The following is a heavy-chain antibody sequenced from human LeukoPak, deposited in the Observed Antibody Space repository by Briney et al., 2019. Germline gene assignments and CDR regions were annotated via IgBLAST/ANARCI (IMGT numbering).Heavy chain of an antibody. V-gene: IGHV4-30-2*01. Sequence: SQTLSLTCAVSGGSISSGGYSWSWIRQPPGKGLEWIGYIYHSGSTYYNPSLKSRVTISVDRSKNQFPLKLSSVTAADTAVYYCARHYCSSTSCYGAFDYWGQGTLVTVSS. CDR1: GGSISSGGYS. D-gene: IGHD2-2*01. CDR3: ARHYCSSTSCYGAFDY. CDR2: IYHSGST. J-gene: IGHJ4*02.